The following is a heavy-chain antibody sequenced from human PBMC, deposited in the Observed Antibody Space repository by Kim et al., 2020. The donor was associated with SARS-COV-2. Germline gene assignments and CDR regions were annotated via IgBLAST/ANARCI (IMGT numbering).Heavy chain of an antibody. Sequence: SETLSLTCTVSGGSISSSSYYWGWIRQPPGKGLEWIGSIYYSGSTYYNPSLKSRVTISVDTSKNQFSLKLSSVTAADTAVYYCARHDSAGFTVIYSGFDYWGQGTLVTVSS. V-gene: IGHV4-39*01. D-gene: IGHD4-17*01. CDR2: IYYSGST. J-gene: IGHJ4*02. CDR1: GGSISSSSYY. CDR3: ARHDSAGFTVIYSGFDY.